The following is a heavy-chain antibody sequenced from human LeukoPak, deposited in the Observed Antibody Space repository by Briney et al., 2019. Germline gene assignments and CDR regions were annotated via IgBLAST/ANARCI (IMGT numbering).Heavy chain of an antibody. Sequence: GASVKVSCKASGYTFTGYYMHWVRQAPGQGLEWMGWINPNSGGTNYAQKFQGRVTMTRDTSISTAYMELSRLRSDDTAVYYCARNTRGYSYGYLQFDYWGQGTLVTVSS. CDR3: ARNTRGYSYGYLQFDY. D-gene: IGHD5-18*01. V-gene: IGHV1-2*02. CDR2: INPNSGGT. CDR1: GYTFTGYY. J-gene: IGHJ4*02.